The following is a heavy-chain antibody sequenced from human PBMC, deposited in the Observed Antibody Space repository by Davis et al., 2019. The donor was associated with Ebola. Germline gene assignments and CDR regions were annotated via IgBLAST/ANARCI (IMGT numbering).Heavy chain of an antibody. D-gene: IGHD3-3*01. CDR3: AKGGLPDYDFWSGYLELGY. J-gene: IGHJ4*02. Sequence: GESLKISCAASGFTFSRYWVSWVRQAPGKGLEWVASIKPDGSERHYVDSVKGRFTISRDNSKNTLYLQMNSLRAEDTAVYYCAKGGLPDYDFWSGYLELGYWGQGTLVTVSS. V-gene: IGHV3-7*01. CDR1: GFTFSRYW. CDR2: IKPDGSER.